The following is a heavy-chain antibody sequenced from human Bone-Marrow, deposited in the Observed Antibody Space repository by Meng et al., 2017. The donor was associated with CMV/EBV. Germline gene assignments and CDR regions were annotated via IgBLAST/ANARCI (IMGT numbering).Heavy chain of an antibody. J-gene: IGHJ5*02. CDR1: GFTFSRYV. Sequence: GESLKISCAVSGFTFSRYVMHWVRQAPGKGLEWVAVISFDGTIKYYADSVKGRFTISRDNSKNTLYLQMNSLKTDDTAVYYCAREASSNSRGFDPWGQGTLVTVSS. V-gene: IGHV3-30-3*01. CDR3: AREASSNSRGFDP. CDR2: ISFDGTIK. D-gene: IGHD4-11*01.